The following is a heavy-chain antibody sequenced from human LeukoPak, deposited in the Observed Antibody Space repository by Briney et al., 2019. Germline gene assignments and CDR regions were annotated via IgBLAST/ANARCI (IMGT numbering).Heavy chain of an antibody. CDR3: ARGYYDILTGYPLFDY. Sequence: SGTLSLTCAVSGGSISSSNWWSWVRQPPGKGLEWIGSIYYSGSTNYNPSLKSRVTISVDTSKNQFSLKLSSVTAADTAVYYCARGYYDILTGYPLFDYWGQGTLVTVSS. J-gene: IGHJ4*02. CDR1: GGSISSSNW. D-gene: IGHD3-9*01. V-gene: IGHV4-4*02. CDR2: IYYSGST.